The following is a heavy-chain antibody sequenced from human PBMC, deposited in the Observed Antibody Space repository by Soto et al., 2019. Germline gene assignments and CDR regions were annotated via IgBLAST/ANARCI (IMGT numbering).Heavy chain of an antibody. CDR2: ISYDGSNK. D-gene: IGHD3-10*01. J-gene: IGHJ6*02. Sequence: QVQLVESGGGVVQPGRSLRLSCAASGFTFSSYGMHWVRQAPGKGLEWVAVISYDGSNKYYADSVKGRFTISRDNSKNTLYLQMNSLRAEDTAVYYCAKAPGGDYYYYYGMDVWGQGTTVTVSS. CDR1: GFTFSSYG. CDR3: AKAPGGDYYYYYGMDV. V-gene: IGHV3-30*18.